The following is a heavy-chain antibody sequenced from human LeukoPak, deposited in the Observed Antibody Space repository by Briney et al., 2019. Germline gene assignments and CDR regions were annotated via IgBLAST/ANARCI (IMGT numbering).Heavy chain of an antibody. D-gene: IGHD1-26*01. J-gene: IGHJ3*02. CDR3: LTIVETTIDGFDI. CDR1: GFTFSKNW. V-gene: IGHV3-74*01. CDR2: ISPDDKTT. Sequence: GGSLRLLCAATGFTFSKNWLHWVRQAPGKGLVWVSRISPDDKTTSYADSVKGRFTVSRDDAKKTLYLQMNSLRAEDTAVYYCLTIVETTIDGFDISGQGAMVTVSS.